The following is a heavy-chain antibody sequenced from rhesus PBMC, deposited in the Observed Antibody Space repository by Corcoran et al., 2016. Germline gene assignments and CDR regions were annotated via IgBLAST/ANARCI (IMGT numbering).Heavy chain of an antibody. CDR1: GFTSGNSD. Sequence: VQPGGSLRLSCAAPGFTSGNSDLIWIRQAPGKGLEWVSYISSGGSIYYSDSVKGRFTISRDNAKNTLYLQMSRLRVEDTAVYYCAKDLFPTYYNIWTVYYTGADWGQGVLVTVSS. D-gene: IGHD3-3*01. V-gene: IGHV3S43*01. CDR3: AKDLFPTYYNIWTVYYTGAD. CDR2: ISSGGSI. J-gene: IGHJ4*01.